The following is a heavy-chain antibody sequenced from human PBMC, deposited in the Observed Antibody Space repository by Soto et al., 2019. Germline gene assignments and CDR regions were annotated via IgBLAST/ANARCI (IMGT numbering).Heavy chain of an antibody. D-gene: IGHD2-15*01. Sequence: QVQLVQSGAEVKKPGSSVKVSCKASGGTFSTYTISWVRQAPGQGLEWMGRIIPILGIANYAQKFQGRVTITADKSTSTAYMELCSLRSEDTAVYYCASRSTVVVAATEAFDYWGQGTLVTVSS. J-gene: IGHJ4*02. CDR1: GGTFSTYT. V-gene: IGHV1-69*02. CDR2: IIPILGIA. CDR3: ASRSTVVVAATEAFDY.